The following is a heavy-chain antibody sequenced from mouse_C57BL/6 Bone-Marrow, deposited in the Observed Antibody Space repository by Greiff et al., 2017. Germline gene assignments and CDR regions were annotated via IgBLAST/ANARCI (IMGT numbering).Heavy chain of an antibody. CDR3: ARYDGYYVPFAY. D-gene: IGHD2-3*01. CDR2: INPNNGGT. V-gene: IGHV1-18*01. J-gene: IGHJ3*01. CDR1: GYTFPDYN. Sequence: VQLQQSGPELVKPGASVKIPCKASGYTFPDYNMDWVKQSHGKSLEWIGDINPNNGGTIYNQKFKGKATLTVDKSSSTAYMELRSLTSEDTAVYYCARYDGYYVPFAYWGQGTLVTVSA.